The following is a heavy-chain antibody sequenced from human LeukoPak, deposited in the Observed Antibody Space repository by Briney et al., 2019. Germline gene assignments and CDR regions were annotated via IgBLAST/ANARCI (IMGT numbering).Heavy chain of an antibody. CDR1: GGSISSGGYY. J-gene: IGHJ4*02. CDR3: AIGADIVATMVSFDY. D-gene: IGHD5-12*01. CDR2: IYYSGST. V-gene: IGHV4-31*03. Sequence: KTSETLSLACTVSGGSISSGGYYWNWIRQHPGKGLEWIGYIYYSGSTYYNPSLKSRVTISVDTSKNQFSLKLSSVTAADTAVYYCAIGADIVATMVSFDYWGQGTLVTVSS.